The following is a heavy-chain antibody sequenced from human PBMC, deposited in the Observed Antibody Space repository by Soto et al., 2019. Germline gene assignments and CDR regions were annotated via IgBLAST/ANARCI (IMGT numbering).Heavy chain of an antibody. J-gene: IGHJ6*02. CDR2: ISYDGSNK. D-gene: IGHD6-6*01. CDR3: ASSSSWPDYYGMDV. V-gene: IGHV3-30-3*01. Sequence: QVQLVESGGGVVQPGRSLRLSCAASGFTFSSYAMHWVRQAPGKGLEWVAVISYDGSNKYYADSVKGRFTISRDNSKNTLYLQMNSLRAEDTAVYYCASSSSWPDYYGMDVWGQGTTVTVSS. CDR1: GFTFSSYA.